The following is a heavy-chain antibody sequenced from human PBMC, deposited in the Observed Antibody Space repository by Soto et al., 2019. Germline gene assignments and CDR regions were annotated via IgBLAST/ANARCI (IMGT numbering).Heavy chain of an antibody. CDR1: GFTFSSYW. D-gene: IGHD2-2*01. J-gene: IGHJ6*02. CDR3: ARDVLGYCISTSCYFNYYYGMDV. V-gene: IGHV3-7*01. Sequence: GGSLRLSCAASGFTFSSYWMSWVRQAPGKGLEWVANIKQDGSEKYYVDSVKGRFTISRDNAKNSLYLQMNSLRAEDTAVYYCARDVLGYCISTSCYFNYYYGMDVWGQGTTVTVSS. CDR2: IKQDGSEK.